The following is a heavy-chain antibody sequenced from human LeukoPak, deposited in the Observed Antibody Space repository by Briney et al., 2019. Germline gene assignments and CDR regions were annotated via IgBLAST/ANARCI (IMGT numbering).Heavy chain of an antibody. D-gene: IGHD5-12*01. V-gene: IGHV1-69*13. CDR3: ARGGILATPLDY. CDR1: GGISNRHA. J-gene: IGHJ4*02. CDR2: IVPIFGTP. Sequence: GASVKVSCKAFGGISNRHAISWVRQAPGQGLEWMGGIVPIFGTPNYAQKFQGRLTITADESTSTAYMELSSLRSEDTALYFCARGGILATPLDYWGQGTLVTVSS.